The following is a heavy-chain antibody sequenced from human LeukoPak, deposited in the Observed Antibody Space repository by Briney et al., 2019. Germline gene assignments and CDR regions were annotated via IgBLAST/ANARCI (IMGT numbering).Heavy chain of an antibody. Sequence: GGSLRLSCAASGFTFSSYAMHWVRQAPGKGLEWVAVISYDGSNKYYADSVKGRFTISRDNSKNTLYLQMNSLRAEDTAVYYCAREESGDILTGWGWFDPWGQGTLVTVSS. CDR3: AREESGDILTGWGWFDP. CDR1: GFTFSSYA. D-gene: IGHD3-9*01. CDR2: ISYDGSNK. J-gene: IGHJ5*02. V-gene: IGHV3-30-3*01.